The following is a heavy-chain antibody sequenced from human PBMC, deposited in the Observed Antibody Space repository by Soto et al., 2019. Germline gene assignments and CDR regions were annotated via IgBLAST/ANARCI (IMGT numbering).Heavy chain of an antibody. V-gene: IGHV1-69*01. CDR3: ARINYGSGSYYGYSGGMDV. CDR1: GGTFSSYA. D-gene: IGHD3-10*01. J-gene: IGHJ6*02. CDR2: IIPIFGTA. Sequence: QVQLVQSGAEVKKPGSSVKVSCKASGGTFSSYAISWVRQAPGQGLEWMGGIIPIFGTANYAQKFQGRVTITADESTSTADMELSSLRSEDTAVYYCARINYGSGSYYGYSGGMDVWGQGTTVTVSS.